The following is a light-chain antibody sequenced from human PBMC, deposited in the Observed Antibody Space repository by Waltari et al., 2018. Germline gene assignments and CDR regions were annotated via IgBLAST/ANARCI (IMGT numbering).Light chain of an antibody. CDR3: SSYTSSSALVV. CDR1: SSDVGGYNY. Sequence: QSALTQPASVSGSPGQSITISCTGTSSDVGGYNYVSWYQQHPGKAPKLMIYEFSNRPSGVSTRFSGSKSGNTASLTISGLQAEDEADYYCSSYTSSSALVVFGGGTKLPVL. V-gene: IGLV2-14*01. J-gene: IGLJ2*01. CDR2: EFS.